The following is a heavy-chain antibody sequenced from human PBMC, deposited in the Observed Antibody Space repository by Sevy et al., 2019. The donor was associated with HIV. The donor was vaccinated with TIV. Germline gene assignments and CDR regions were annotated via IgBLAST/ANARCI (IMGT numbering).Heavy chain of an antibody. V-gene: IGHV3-30-3*01. Sequence: GGSLRLSCAASGFTFSNYTIHWVRQAPGKGLEWVAVISYDGSNKYYAVSVEGRFTVSRDNSKNTLYLQMNSLRAEDTAVYYCSRDLPSGWWGGVDYWGQGTLVTVSS. CDR3: SRDLPSGWWGGVDY. D-gene: IGHD6-19*01. J-gene: IGHJ4*02. CDR2: ISYDGSNK. CDR1: GFTFSNYT.